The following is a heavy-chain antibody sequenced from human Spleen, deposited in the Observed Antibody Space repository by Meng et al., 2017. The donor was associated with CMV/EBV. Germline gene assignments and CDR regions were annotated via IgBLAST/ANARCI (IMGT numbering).Heavy chain of an antibody. J-gene: IGHJ4*02. V-gene: IGHV3-7*01. CDR1: KFSFGIYW. CDR2: INEDGSEK. D-gene: IGHD6-6*01. Sequence: GGSLRLSCAASKFSFGIYWMNWVRQAPGEGLEWVANINEDGSEKYYVDSVRGRFTISRDNPNNLLYLQMNGLRAEDTAVYYCARDPGYRSSSGIFFFDYWGQGALVTVSS. CDR3: ARDPGYRSSSGIFFFDY.